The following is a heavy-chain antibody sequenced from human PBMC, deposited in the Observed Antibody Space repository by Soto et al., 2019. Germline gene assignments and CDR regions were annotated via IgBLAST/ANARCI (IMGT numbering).Heavy chain of an antibody. V-gene: IGHV3-30*04. J-gene: IGHJ4*02. CDR1: AFAFSRYA. Sequence: GGSLRLSCAASAFAFSRYAMNWVRQAPGKGLEWVAVIAYDGGNQFYADSVKGRFTISRDNSKNTLYLQMDSLRTEDTALYYCAKATTGVVASGIDYWGQGTLVTVSS. CDR3: AKATTGVVASGIDY. CDR2: IAYDGGNQ. D-gene: IGHD6-13*01.